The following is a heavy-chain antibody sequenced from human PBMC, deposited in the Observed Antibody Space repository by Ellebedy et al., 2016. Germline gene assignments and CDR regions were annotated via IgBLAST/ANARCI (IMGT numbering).Heavy chain of an antibody. Sequence: GGSLRLXXKGSGYSFTSYWIGWVRQMPGKGLEWMGIIYPGDSDTRYSPSFQGQVTISADKSISTAYLQWSSLKASDTAMYYCARALQVKYYDFWSGYYFDYWGQGTLVTVSS. D-gene: IGHD3-3*01. CDR2: IYPGDSDT. J-gene: IGHJ4*02. CDR1: GYSFTSYW. CDR3: ARALQVKYYDFWSGYYFDY. V-gene: IGHV5-51*01.